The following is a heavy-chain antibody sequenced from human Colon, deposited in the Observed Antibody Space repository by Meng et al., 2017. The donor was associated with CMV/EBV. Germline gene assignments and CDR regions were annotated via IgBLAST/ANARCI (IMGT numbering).Heavy chain of an antibody. CDR3: ASYEINWFDP. J-gene: IGHJ5*02. D-gene: IGHD3-3*01. CDR1: GGSVSSVSYY. V-gene: IGHV4-61*01. Sequence: TFSGGSVSSVSYYWSWIRQPPGKGLEWIGYIYYSGSTNYNPSLKSRVTISVDTSKNQFSLKLSSVTAADTAVYYCASYEINWFDPWGQGTLVTVSS. CDR2: IYYSGST.